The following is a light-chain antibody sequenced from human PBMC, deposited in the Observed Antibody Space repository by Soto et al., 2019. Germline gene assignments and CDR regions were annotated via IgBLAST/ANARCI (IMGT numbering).Light chain of an antibody. Sequence: DIVMTQSPATLSVSPGERATLSCRASQSLSSNLAWFQNKPGQAPRLLIFGASTRATGIPARFSGSGSGTDFTLTISSLQSEDFAVYYCQQYNNCPLTFGGGTEVEIK. CDR3: QQYNNCPLT. V-gene: IGKV3-15*01. CDR2: GAS. J-gene: IGKJ4*01. CDR1: QSLSSN.